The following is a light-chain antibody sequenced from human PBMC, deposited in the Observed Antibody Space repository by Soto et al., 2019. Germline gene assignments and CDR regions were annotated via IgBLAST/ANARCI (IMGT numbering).Light chain of an antibody. J-gene: IGKJ4*01. CDR2: GTS. V-gene: IGKV3-15*01. Sequence: EIVMTQSPSTLSVSPGERATLSCRASQTVSGNLAWYQQKPGQAPRLLIYGTSTMATGIPARFSGSGSGTEFALTISSLQSEDFAVYYCQQYNKWPLTFGGGTKVEIK. CDR3: QQYNKWPLT. CDR1: QTVSGN.